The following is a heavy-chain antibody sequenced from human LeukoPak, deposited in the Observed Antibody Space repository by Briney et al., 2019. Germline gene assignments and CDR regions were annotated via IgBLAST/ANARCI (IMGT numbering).Heavy chain of an antibody. CDR2: ISYDGSNK. Sequence: GGSLRLSCAASGFTFSNYGMHWVRQAPGKGLEWVAVISYDGSNKYYADSVKGRFTISRDNSKNTLYLQMNSLRAEDTAVYYCAKVPWFGGGLDYWGQGTLVTVSS. CDR1: GFTFSNYG. D-gene: IGHD3-10*01. CDR3: AKVPWFGGGLDY. J-gene: IGHJ4*02. V-gene: IGHV3-30*18.